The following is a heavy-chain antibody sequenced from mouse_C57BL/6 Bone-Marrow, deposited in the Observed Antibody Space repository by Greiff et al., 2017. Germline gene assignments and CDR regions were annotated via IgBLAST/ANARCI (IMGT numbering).Heavy chain of an antibody. CDR2: IYPGSGST. CDR3: ARRGKFYYGSSYDYVDY. CDR1: GYTFTSYW. D-gene: IGHD1-1*01. J-gene: IGHJ2*01. V-gene: IGHV1-55*01. Sequence: QVQLQQPGAELVKPGASVKMSCKASGYTFTSYWITWVKQRPGQGLEWIGDIYPGSGSTNYNEKFKSKATLTVDTSSSTAYMQLSSLTSEDSAVYYCARRGKFYYGSSYDYVDYWGQGTTLTVSS.